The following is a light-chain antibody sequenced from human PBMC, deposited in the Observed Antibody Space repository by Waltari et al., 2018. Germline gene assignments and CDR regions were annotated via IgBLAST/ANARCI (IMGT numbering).Light chain of an antibody. Sequence: QSALTQPASVSGTPGQSITISCTGTTSDVGNYDLVSWYQHHPGKAPKLLICEVIKRPSGVSSRFSGAKSGSTASLIISGLQPDDEADYYCCSDAGRGTYVCGSGTKVTVL. CDR2: EVI. J-gene: IGLJ1*01. CDR3: CSDAGRGTYV. V-gene: IGLV2-23*02. CDR1: TSDVGNYDL.